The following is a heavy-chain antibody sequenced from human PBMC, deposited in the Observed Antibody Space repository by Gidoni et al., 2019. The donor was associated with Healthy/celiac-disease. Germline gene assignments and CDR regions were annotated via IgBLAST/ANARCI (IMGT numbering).Heavy chain of an antibody. J-gene: IGHJ6*02. CDR3: ARDVYYYESSGGMDV. CDR2: IYYSGST. D-gene: IGHD3-22*01. V-gene: IGHV4-59*01. CDR1: GGSISTYY. Sequence: QVQLQESGPGLVKPSETLSLTCTVSGGSISTYYWSWIRQPPGKGLEWLGYIYYSGSTNYNPSLKSRVTISVDTSKNQFSLKLTSVTAADTAVYYCARDVYYYESSGGMDVWGQGTTVTVSS.